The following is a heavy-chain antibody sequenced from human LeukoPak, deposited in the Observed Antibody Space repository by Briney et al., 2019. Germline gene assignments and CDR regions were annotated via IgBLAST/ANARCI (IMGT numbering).Heavy chain of an antibody. CDR2: ISAYNGNT. D-gene: IGHD6-6*01. V-gene: IGHV1-18*04. Sequence: ASVKVSCKASGYTFTGYYMHWVRQAPGQGLEWMGWISAYNGNTNYAQKLQGRVTMTTDTSTSTAYMELRSLRSDDTAVYYCARDLRDSSSSGYWGQGTLVTVSS. J-gene: IGHJ4*02. CDR3: ARDLRDSSSSGY. CDR1: GYTFTGYY.